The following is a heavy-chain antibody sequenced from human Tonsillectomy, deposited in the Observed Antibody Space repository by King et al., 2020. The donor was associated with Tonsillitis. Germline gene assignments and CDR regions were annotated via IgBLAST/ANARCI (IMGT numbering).Heavy chain of an antibody. V-gene: IGHV3-20*04. J-gene: IGHJ4*02. CDR1: GLTFGDYA. CDR3: ARGALYGGNELFDY. D-gene: IGHD4-23*01. CDR2: INWNGGST. Sequence: VQLVESGGGVVRPGGSLRLSCAASGLTFGDYAMSWVRQAPGKGLEWVSGINWNGGSTGYADSVEGRFTISRDNARNSLYLQMNSLRAEDTALYYCARGALYGGNELFDYWGQGTLVTVSS.